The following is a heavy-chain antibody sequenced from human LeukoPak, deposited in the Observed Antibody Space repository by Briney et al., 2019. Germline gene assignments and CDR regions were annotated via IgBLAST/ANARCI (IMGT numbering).Heavy chain of an antibody. V-gene: IGHV3-66*01. D-gene: IGHD3-9*01. Sequence: GGSLRLSCAASGFTVSSNYMSWVRQAPGKGLEWVSVIYSGGSTYYADSVKGRFTISRDNSKNTLYLQMNSLRTDDTAVYFCANGPHYNILTGYYKVRSHLDYWGQGTLVTVSS. J-gene: IGHJ4*02. CDR3: ANGPHYNILTGYYKVRSHLDY. CDR1: GFTVSSNY. CDR2: IYSGGST.